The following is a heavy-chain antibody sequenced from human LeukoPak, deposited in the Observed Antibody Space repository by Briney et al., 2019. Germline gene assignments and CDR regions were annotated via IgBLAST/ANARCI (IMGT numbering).Heavy chain of an antibody. CDR2: ISYDGSNK. V-gene: IGHV3-30*04. J-gene: IGHJ4*02. D-gene: IGHD5-12*01. CDR1: GFTFSSYA. Sequence: GGSLRLSCAASGFTFSSYAMHWVRQAPGKGLEWVAVISYDGSNKYYADSVKGRFIISRDNSKNTLYLQMNSLRAEDTAVYYCARDTGGYELYLGYWGQGTLVTVSS. CDR3: ARDTGGYELYLGY.